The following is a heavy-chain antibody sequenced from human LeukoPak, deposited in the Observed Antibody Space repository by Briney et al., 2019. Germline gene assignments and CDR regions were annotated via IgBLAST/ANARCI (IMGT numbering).Heavy chain of an antibody. D-gene: IGHD3-16*01. Sequence: GGSLRLSCAASGFTFSNYWMHWVRQAPGKGLVWVARINSDGSTTNYADSVKGRFTISRDNAKNTLYLQMNSLRAGDTAVYYCARLTPPFDYWGQGTLVTVSS. J-gene: IGHJ4*02. CDR2: INSDGSTT. V-gene: IGHV3-74*01. CDR3: ARLTPPFDY. CDR1: GFTFSNYW.